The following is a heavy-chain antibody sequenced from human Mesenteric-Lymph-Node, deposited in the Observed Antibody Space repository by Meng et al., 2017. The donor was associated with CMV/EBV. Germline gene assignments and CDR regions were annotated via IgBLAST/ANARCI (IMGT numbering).Heavy chain of an antibody. V-gene: IGHV3-74*01. CDR1: ASTFNKNW. CDR2: INSDGSTT. J-gene: IGHJ3*02. Sequence: GESLKISCAASASTFNKNWMHWVRQAPGKGLVWVSRINSDGSTTNYADSVKGRFTISRDNAKNTLYLQMNSLRAEDTDVYYCTREDMTSVTPLWAFDIWGQGTMGTVSS. D-gene: IGHD4-17*01. CDR3: TREDMTSVTPLWAFDI.